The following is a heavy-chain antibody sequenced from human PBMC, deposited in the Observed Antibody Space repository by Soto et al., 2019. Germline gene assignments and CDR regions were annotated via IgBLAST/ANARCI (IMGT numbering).Heavy chain of an antibody. Sequence: EVRLVESGGGLVQPGGSLRLSCAASGFTFSSYAMHWVRQAPGKGLEYVSAVTSNGGSTYYANSVKGRFTISRDNSKNTLYLQMGSLRAEDMAVYYCARGTVTTFYYYGMDVWGQGTTVTVSS. CDR3: ARGTVTTFYYYGMDV. V-gene: IGHV3-64*01. CDR2: VTSNGGST. CDR1: GFTFSSYA. D-gene: IGHD4-17*01. J-gene: IGHJ6*02.